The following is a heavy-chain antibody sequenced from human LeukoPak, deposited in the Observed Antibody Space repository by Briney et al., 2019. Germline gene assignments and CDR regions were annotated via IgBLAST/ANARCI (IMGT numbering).Heavy chain of an antibody. D-gene: IGHD6-19*01. CDR2: ISAYNGNT. Sequence: GASVKVSCKASGYTFTSYGISWVRQAPGQGLEWMGWISAYNGNTNYAQKLQGRVTMTTDTSTSTAYMELRSLRSDDTAVYYCARTGRRGSGWGTFDYWGQGTLVTVSS. CDR3: ARTGRRGSGWGTFDY. CDR1: GYTFTSYG. J-gene: IGHJ4*02. V-gene: IGHV1-18*01.